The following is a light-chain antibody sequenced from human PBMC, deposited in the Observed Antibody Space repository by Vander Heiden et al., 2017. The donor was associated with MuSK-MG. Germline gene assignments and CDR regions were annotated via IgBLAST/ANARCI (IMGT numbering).Light chain of an antibody. Sequence: DIQMTHSPSSLSASVGDRVTIPCRASQGISNSLTWYQTKPGKAPQPVPYAATRLESGVQSRFSGSGSGTDYTITISSLQPEYFATYCRQLYYNPPTFGQGTKVEIK. CDR3: QLYYNPPT. CDR2: AAT. CDR1: QGISNS. V-gene: IGKV1-NL1*01. J-gene: IGKJ1*01.